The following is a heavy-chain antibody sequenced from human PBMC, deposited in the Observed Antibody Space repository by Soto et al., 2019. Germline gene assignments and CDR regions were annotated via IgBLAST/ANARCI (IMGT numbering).Heavy chain of an antibody. D-gene: IGHD3-9*01. CDR1: GGSISSGGYY. CDR3: AGVLRYFDWLFQGWFDP. CDR2: TYYSGST. Sequence: SETLSLTCTVSGGSISSGGYYWSWIRQHPGKGLEWIGYTYYSGSTYYNPSLKSRVTISVDTSKNQFSLKLSSVTAADTAVYYCAGVLRYFDWLFQGWFDPWGQGTLVTVSS. V-gene: IGHV4-31*03. J-gene: IGHJ5*02.